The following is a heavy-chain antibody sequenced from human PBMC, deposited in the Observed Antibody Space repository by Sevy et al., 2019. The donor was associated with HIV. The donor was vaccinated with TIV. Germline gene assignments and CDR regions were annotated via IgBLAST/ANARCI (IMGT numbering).Heavy chain of an antibody. D-gene: IGHD3-9*01. CDR1: GLTFSSYG. J-gene: IGHJ4*02. Sequence: GGSLRLSCAASGLTFSSYGMHWVRQAPGKGLEWVALLSSDGNNKYYADSVKGRFTISRDNSKNTLYLQMNSLRADDTAMYYCAKEAGYTVDWYPGYWGQGTLVTVSS. CDR3: AKEAGYTVDWYPGY. CDR2: LSSDGNNK. V-gene: IGHV3-30*18.